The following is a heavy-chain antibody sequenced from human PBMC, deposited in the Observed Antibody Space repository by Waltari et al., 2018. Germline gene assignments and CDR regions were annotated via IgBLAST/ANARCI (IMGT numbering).Heavy chain of an antibody. Sequence: QITLRESGPALVKPTQTLTMTCNVSGFSLSSNGVAVGWIRQPPGKALEWLALIYWDDDKRFSPSLESRLTITKYTSNNHVVLTLTNLDPLDTATYYWVRQAPLYGVTGYFDFWGRGTQVTVSS. CDR2: IYWDDDK. CDR3: VRQAPLYGVTGYFDF. CDR1: GFSLSSNGVA. D-gene: IGHD4-17*01. V-gene: IGHV2-5*02. J-gene: IGHJ5*01.